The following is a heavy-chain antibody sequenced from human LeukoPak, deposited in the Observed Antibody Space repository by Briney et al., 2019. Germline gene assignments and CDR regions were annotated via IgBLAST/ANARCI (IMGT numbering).Heavy chain of an antibody. D-gene: IGHD3-3*01. CDR2: INAGNGNT. CDR3: ARDITYYDFWSGYYSSTYGMDV. Sequence: ASVKVSCKASGYTFTSYAMHWVRQAPGQRLEWMGWINAGNGNTKYSQKFQGRVTITRDTSASTAYMELSSLRSEDTAVYYCARDITYYDFWSGYYSSTYGMDVWGQGTTVTVSS. V-gene: IGHV1-3*01. J-gene: IGHJ6*02. CDR1: GYTFTSYA.